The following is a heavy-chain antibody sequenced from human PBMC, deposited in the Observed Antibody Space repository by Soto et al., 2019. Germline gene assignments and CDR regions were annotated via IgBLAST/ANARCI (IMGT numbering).Heavy chain of an antibody. D-gene: IGHD2-15*01. Sequence: EVQLVESGGGLIQPGGSLSLSCAASGFTVSDNYMSWVRQAPGKGLEWVSVIYTGGATHYADSVMGRFTISRDNSKNTSDLQMHSLRAEGAAVYYCAGGHCSGHGCYSGWSMDVWGQGTTVTVSS. V-gene: IGHV3-53*01. J-gene: IGHJ6*02. CDR3: AGGHCSGHGCYSGWSMDV. CDR1: GFTVSDNY. CDR2: IYTGGAT.